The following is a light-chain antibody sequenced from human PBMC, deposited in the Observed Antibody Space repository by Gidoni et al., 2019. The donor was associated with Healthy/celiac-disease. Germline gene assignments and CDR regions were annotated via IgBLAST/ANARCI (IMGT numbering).Light chain of an antibody. Sequence: ELVLTQSPGTLSLSPGERATPSCRASQSVSSSYLAWYQQKPGQAPRLLIYGASSRATCIPDRFSGCGSGTDFTLTISRLEPEDFAVYYCQQYGSSPPFTFGPGTKVEIK. CDR3: QQYGSSPPFT. CDR1: QSVSSSY. J-gene: IGKJ3*01. V-gene: IGKV3-20*01. CDR2: GAS.